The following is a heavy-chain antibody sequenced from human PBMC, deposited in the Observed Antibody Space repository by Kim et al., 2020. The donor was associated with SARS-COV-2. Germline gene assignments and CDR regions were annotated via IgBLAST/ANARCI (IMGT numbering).Heavy chain of an antibody. J-gene: IGHJ6*02. CDR2: INHSGST. Sequence: SETLSLTCAVYGGSFSGYYWSWIRQPPGKGLEWIGEINHSGSTNYNPSLKSRVTISVDTSKNQFSLKLSSVTAADTAVYYCARGRRPRYCSGGSCWVGYGMDVWGQGTTVTVSS. CDR3: ARGRRPRYCSGGSCWVGYGMDV. D-gene: IGHD2-15*01. V-gene: IGHV4-34*01. CDR1: GGSFSGYY.